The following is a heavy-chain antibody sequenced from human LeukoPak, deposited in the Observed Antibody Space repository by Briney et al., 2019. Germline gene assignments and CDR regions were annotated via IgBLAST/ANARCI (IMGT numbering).Heavy chain of an antibody. CDR3: ARDAVVVVAAMSRYYYMDV. J-gene: IGHJ6*03. V-gene: IGHV1-69*13. CDR2: IIPIFGTA. D-gene: IGHD2-15*01. Sequence: SVKVSCKASGGTFSSYAISWVRQAPGQGLEWMGGIIPIFGTANYAQKFQGRVTITADESTSTAYMELSSLRSEDTAVYYCARDAVVVVAAMSRYYYMDVWGKGTTVTVSS. CDR1: GGTFSSYA.